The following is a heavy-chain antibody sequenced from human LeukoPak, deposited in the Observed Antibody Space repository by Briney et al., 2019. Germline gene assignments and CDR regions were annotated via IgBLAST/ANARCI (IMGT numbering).Heavy chain of an antibody. V-gene: IGHV3-13*01. Sequence: GGSLRLSCAASGFSFSSYAMSWVRQPIGKGLEWVSALGIAGDTFYPGFVKGRFTISRENAKNSLYLQMNSLRAEDTAMYYCARQKQSHGNFDYWGQGTLVTVSS. D-gene: IGHD1-26*01. CDR3: ARQKQSHGNFDY. CDR2: LGIAGDT. J-gene: IGHJ4*02. CDR1: GFSFSSYA.